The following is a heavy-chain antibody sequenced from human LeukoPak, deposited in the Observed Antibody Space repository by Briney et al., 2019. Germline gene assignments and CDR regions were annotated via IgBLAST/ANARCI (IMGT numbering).Heavy chain of an antibody. CDR1: GGSISSPNW. CDR2: IYPTGST. CDR3: ARYYYYYMDV. Sequence: PETLSLTCAVSGGSISSPNWWSWVRQSPEKGLEWIAEIYPTGSTNYNPSLKSRVTISLDKSKNQFSLNLSSVTAADTAIYYCARYYYYYMDVWGKGTTVTVSS. V-gene: IGHV4-4*03. J-gene: IGHJ6*03.